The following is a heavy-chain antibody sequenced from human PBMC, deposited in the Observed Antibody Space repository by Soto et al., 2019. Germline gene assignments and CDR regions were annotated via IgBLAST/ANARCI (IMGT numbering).Heavy chain of an antibody. CDR2: TYFRSKWYN. Sequence: WNWIRPSPSRGLEWLGRTYFRSKWYNDYAVSVKSRIIINPDTSNNQFSLQLNSVTPEDTAVYFCAKGDNLGPKTGYAFDPWGQGIMVTVSS. D-gene: IGHD5-12*01. J-gene: IGHJ5*02. CDR3: AKGDNLGPKTGYAFDP. V-gene: IGHV6-1*01.